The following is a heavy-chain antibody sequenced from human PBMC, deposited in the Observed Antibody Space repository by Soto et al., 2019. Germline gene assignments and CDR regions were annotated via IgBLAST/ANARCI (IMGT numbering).Heavy chain of an antibody. D-gene: IGHD4-17*01. V-gene: IGHV4-59*08. J-gene: IGHJ3*02. CDR2: IYYSGST. Sequence: SETLSLTCTVSGGSISSYYWSWIRQPPGKGLEWIGYIYYSGSTNYNPSLKSRVTISVDTSKNQFSLKLSSVTAADTAVYYCARPDYGDIGAFDIWGQGTMVTVSS. CDR1: GGSISSYY. CDR3: ARPDYGDIGAFDI.